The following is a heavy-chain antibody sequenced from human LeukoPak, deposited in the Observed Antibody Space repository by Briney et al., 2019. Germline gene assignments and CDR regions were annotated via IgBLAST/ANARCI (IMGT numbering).Heavy chain of an antibody. Sequence: GESLKISCKGSGYSFTSYWIGWVRPMPGKGLEWMGITYPGDSDTRYSPSFQGQVTISADKSISTAYLQWSSLKASDTAMYYCASIAAAGKEYFQHWGQGTLVTVSS. CDR1: GYSFTSYW. V-gene: IGHV5-51*01. D-gene: IGHD6-13*01. CDR2: TYPGDSDT. CDR3: ASIAAAGKEYFQH. J-gene: IGHJ1*01.